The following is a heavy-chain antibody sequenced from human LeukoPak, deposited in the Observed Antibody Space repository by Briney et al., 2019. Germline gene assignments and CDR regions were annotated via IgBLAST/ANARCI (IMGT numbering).Heavy chain of an antibody. CDR3: ARAPHYSNYGPYYYGMDV. D-gene: IGHD4-11*01. Sequence: GGSLRLSCAASGFTFSSHSMNWVRQAPGKGLEWVSYISSSSSTIYYADSVKGRFTISRDNAKNSLYLQMNSLRAEDTAVYYCARAPHYSNYGPYYYGMDVWGQGTTVTVSS. V-gene: IGHV3-48*01. CDR1: GFTFSSHS. CDR2: ISSSSSTI. J-gene: IGHJ6*02.